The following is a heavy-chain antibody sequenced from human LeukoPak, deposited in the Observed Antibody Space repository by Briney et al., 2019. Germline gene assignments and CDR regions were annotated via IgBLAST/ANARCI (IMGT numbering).Heavy chain of an antibody. V-gene: IGHV3-7*01. D-gene: IGHD3-22*01. Sequence: GGSLRLSCASSGFTFSNYWMSWVRQAPGKGLEWVANIKEDGSEKDYVDSVKGRFTISRDNAKNSLYLQMNSLRAEDTAVYYCVREGLFYWGQGTLVTVSS. J-gene: IGHJ4*02. CDR3: VREGLFY. CDR2: IKEDGSEK. CDR1: GFTFSNYW.